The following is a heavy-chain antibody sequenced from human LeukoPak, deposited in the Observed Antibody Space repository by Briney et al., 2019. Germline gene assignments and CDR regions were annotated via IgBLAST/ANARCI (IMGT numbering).Heavy chain of an antibody. CDR2: IYTSGST. J-gene: IGHJ4*02. V-gene: IGHV4-4*07. CDR1: GGPISSYY. Sequence: SETLSLTCTVSGGPISSYYWSWIRQPAGKGLEWIGRIYTSGSTNYNPSLKSRVTMSVDTSKNQFSLKLSSVTAADTAVYYCARRGYSSSWSFYFDYWGQGTLVTVSS. CDR3: ARRGYSSSWSFYFDY. D-gene: IGHD6-13*01.